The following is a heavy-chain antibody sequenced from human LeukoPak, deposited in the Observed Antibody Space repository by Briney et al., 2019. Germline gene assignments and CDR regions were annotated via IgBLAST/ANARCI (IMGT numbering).Heavy chain of an antibody. Sequence: SETLSLTCTVSGGSFSSYSWGWIRQPAGKGLEWIGRFYISGDTNYNPSLNSRVTMSIDTSRNQFSLRLTSVTAADTAIYYCARDGPLAGWNYFDYWGQGVLVTVSS. D-gene: IGHD1-1*01. CDR1: GGSFSSYS. J-gene: IGHJ4*02. CDR3: ARDGPLAGWNYFDY. CDR2: FYISGDT. V-gene: IGHV4-4*07.